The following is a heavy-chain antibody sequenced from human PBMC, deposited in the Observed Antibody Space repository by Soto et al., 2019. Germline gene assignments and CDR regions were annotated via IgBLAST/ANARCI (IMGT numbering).Heavy chain of an antibody. CDR2: IIPIFGTA. D-gene: IGHD2-2*01. CDR3: ARVVVVPAAPPDHYYYYYGMDV. Sequence: QVQLVQSGAEVKKPGSSVKVSCKASGGTFSSYAISWVRQAPGQGLEWMGGIIPIFGTANYAQKFQGRVTITADESTSTVHMELSSLSSEDTAVYYYARVVVVPAAPPDHYYYYYGMDVWGQGTTVNVSS. J-gene: IGHJ6*02. CDR1: GGTFSSYA. V-gene: IGHV1-69*01.